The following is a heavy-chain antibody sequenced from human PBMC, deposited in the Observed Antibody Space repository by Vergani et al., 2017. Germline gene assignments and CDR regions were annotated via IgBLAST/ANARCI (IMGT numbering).Heavy chain of an antibody. Sequence: EVQLLESVGGLVQPGGSLRLSCAASGFTFSSYAMSWVRQAPGKGLEWVSSISGIGGSTYYADSVKGRFTISRDNSKNTLYLQMNSLRAEDTAVYYCAKDGAEGTIFGVVSYYYYYMDVWGKGTTVTVSS. CDR2: ISGIGGST. CDR3: AKDGAEGTIFGVVSYYYYYMDV. V-gene: IGHV3-23*01. D-gene: IGHD3-3*01. CDR1: GFTFSSYA. J-gene: IGHJ6*03.